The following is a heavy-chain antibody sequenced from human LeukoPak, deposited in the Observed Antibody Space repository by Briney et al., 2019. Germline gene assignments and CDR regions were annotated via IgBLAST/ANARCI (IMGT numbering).Heavy chain of an antibody. J-gene: IGHJ5*02. CDR3: AILVGATRASHWFDP. V-gene: IGHV1-2*06. D-gene: IGHD1-26*01. CDR1: GYTFTSYG. Sequence: ASVNVSCTASGYTFTSYGISWVRQAPGQGLEWMGRINPNSGGTNYAQKFQGRVTMTRDTSISTAYMELSRLRSDDTAVYYCAILVGATRASHWFDPWGQGTLVTVSS. CDR2: INPNSGGT.